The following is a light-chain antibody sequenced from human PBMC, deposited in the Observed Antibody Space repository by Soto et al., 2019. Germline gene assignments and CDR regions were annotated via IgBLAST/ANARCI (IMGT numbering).Light chain of an antibody. CDR2: KAS. V-gene: IGKV1-5*03. CDR1: QTISSW. CDR3: QHYNSYSEA. Sequence: DIQMTQSPSTLSGSVGYRVTITCLASQTISSWLAWYQQKPGKAPKLLTYKASTLKSGVPSRFSGSGSGTEFTLTSSSLQPDDFATYCCQHYNSYSEAFGQGTKVDIK. J-gene: IGKJ1*01.